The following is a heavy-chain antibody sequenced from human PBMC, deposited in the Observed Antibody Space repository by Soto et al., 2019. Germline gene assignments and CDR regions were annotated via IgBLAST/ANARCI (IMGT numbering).Heavy chain of an antibody. J-gene: IGHJ5*02. V-gene: IGHV4-30-2*01. Sequence: SETLSLTCAVSGDSISSGGYSWSWIRQPPGKGLEWIGYIYHSGSTYYNPSLKSRVTILLDRSKNQFSLKLSSVTAADTAVYYCARINFDYYDSSGYSRWFDPWGQGTLVTVSS. CDR3: ARINFDYYDSSGYSRWFDP. CDR1: GDSISSGGYS. CDR2: IYHSGST. D-gene: IGHD3-22*01.